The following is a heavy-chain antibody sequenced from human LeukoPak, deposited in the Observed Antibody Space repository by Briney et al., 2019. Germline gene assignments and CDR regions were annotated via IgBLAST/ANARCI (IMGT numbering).Heavy chain of an antibody. CDR3: ARRLGRKFGERFYYYHYMDV. D-gene: IGHD3-10*01. J-gene: IGHJ6*03. CDR1: GGSFSGYY. V-gene: IGHV4-34*01. CDR2: INHSGST. Sequence: SETLSLTCAVYGGSFSGYYWSWIRQPPGKGLEWIGEINHSGSTNYNPSLKSRVTISVDTSKNQFSLKLSSVTAADTAVYYCARRLGRKFGERFYYYHYMDVWGKGSTVTISS.